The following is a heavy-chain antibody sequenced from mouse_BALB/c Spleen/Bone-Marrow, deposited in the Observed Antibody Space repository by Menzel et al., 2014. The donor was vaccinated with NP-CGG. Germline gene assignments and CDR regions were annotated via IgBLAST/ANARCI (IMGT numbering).Heavy chain of an antibody. V-gene: IGHV1-63*01. D-gene: IGHD2-3*01. CDR2: IYPGSGNT. CDR1: GYAFTNYW. CDR3: TRLRGYSHAWFSY. J-gene: IGHJ3*01. Sequence: VQLNQSGAGLVRPGTSVKISCKASGYAFTNYWIGWVKQRPGHGLEWIGDIYPGSGNTYYNEKLKGKATLTADNSSSXXXXQXXVLTAKDSAVYFYTRLRGYSHAWFSYWGQGTLVTVSA.